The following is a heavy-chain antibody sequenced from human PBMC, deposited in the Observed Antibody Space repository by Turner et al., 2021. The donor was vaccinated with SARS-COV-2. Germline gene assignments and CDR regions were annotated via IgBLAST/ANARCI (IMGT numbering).Heavy chain of an antibody. D-gene: IGHD2-8*02. CDR2: INPSGGST. J-gene: IGHJ4*02. CDR3: ASSLPAPGGVPGRLDY. V-gene: IGHV1-46*01. CDR1: GYTSSSFF. Sequence: VRLLQSGAKVKTPGASVQASCKASGYTSSSFFMHWLRQAPGQGLEWMGIINPSGGSTSCEQKFQGRVTMTRDTSTSTVYMELSSLKSEDTAVYYCASSLPAPGGVPGRLDYWGQGTLVTVSS.